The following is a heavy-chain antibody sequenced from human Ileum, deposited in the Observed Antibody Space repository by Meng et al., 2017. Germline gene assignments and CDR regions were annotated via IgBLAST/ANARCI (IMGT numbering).Heavy chain of an antibody. D-gene: IGHD2-21*01. CDR3: VRNEGYSLGD. Sequence: QLQLQESGPGLVKPSGTLSLTGAVSGDSISSRDWWSWVRQPPGKGLEWIGEISQESGRTNYNPSLKSRVTISLDKSKNQFSLNLDSVTAADTAVYYCVRNEGYSLGDWGQGTLVTVSS. CDR1: GDSISSRDW. V-gene: IGHV4-4*02. J-gene: IGHJ4*02. CDR2: ISQESGRT.